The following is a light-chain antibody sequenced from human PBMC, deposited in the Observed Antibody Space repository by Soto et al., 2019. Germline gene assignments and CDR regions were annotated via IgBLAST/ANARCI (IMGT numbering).Light chain of an antibody. CDR1: SSNIGSEYV. V-gene: IGLV1-40*01. CDR2: DNN. Sequence: QSVLTQPPSASGTPGQRVTISCSGSSSNIGSEYVVWYQHLPGTAPKLLIYDNNNRPSGVPDRFSGSKSGTSASLAITGLQAEDEADYYCQSYDGSLSGPVVFGGGTKLTVL. J-gene: IGLJ2*01. CDR3: QSYDGSLSGPVV.